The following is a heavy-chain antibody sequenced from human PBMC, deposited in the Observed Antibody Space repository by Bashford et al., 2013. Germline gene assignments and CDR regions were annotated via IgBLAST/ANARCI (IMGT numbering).Heavy chain of an antibody. D-gene: IGHD3-9*01. V-gene: IGHV4-31*03. J-gene: IGHJ3*02. Sequence: SETLSLTCSVSGGSISSGDYYWTWIRQHPGKGLEWIGYIYYSENTYYNPSLQSRVTISVDTSKNQFSLKLRSVTAADTAVYYCASGSYDILTGYHYAFDIWAKGQWSPSPQ. CDR2: IYYSENT. CDR1: GGSISSGDYY. CDR3: ASGSYDILTGYHYAFDI.